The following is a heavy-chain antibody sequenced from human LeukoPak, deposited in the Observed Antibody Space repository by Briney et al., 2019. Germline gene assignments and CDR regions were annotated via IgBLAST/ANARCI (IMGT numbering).Heavy chain of an antibody. V-gene: IGHV3-74*01. CDR3: ARGGLEPVDY. CDR2: INPDESST. D-gene: IGHD1-1*01. J-gene: IGHJ4*02. CDR1: GFTFSTYW. Sequence: GGSLRLSCAASGFTFSTYWMHWGRQAPGKGLVWVSRINPDESSTSYADSVKGRFTISRDNAKNTLYLQLNSLRDDDTAVYYCARGGLEPVDYWGQGTLVTVSS.